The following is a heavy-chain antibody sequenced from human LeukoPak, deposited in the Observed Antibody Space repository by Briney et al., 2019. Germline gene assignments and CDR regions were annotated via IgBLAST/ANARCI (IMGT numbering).Heavy chain of an antibody. V-gene: IGHV4-34*01. CDR1: GGSFSGYY. CDR3: ARDSSGSYYQTFDY. J-gene: IGHJ4*02. CDR2: INHSGST. D-gene: IGHD1-26*01. Sequence: SETLSLTCAVYGGSFSGYYWSWIRQPPGKGLEWIGEINHSGSTNYNPSLKSRVTISVDTSKNQFSLKLSSVTAADTAVCYCARDSSGSYYQTFDYWGQGTLVTVSS.